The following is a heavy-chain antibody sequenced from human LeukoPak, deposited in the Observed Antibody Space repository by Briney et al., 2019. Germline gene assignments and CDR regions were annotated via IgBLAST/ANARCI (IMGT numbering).Heavy chain of an antibody. CDR3: AREYCSSTSCYAGGVDY. CDR2: INHSGGT. V-gene: IGHV4-34*01. Sequence: SETLSLTCAVYGGSFSGYYWSWIRQPPGKGLEWIGEINHSGGTNYNPSLKSRVTISVDTSKNQFSLKLSSVTAADTAVYYCAREYCSSTSCYAGGVDYWGQGTLVTVSS. CDR1: GGSFSGYY. D-gene: IGHD2-2*01. J-gene: IGHJ4*02.